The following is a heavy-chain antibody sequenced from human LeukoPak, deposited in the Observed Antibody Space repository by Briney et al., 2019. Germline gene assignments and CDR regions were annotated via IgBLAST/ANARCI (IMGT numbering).Heavy chain of an antibody. CDR3: ARDTVTEPFDY. J-gene: IGHJ4*02. V-gene: IGHV4-59*01. CDR2: IYYSGST. CDR1: GGSISSYY. D-gene: IGHD4-17*01. Sequence: SETLSLTCTVSGGSISSYYWSWIRQPPGKGLEWIGYIYYSGSTNYNPSLKSRVTISVDTSKNQFSLKLSSVTAADTAVYYCARDTVTEPFDYWGQGTLVTVSS.